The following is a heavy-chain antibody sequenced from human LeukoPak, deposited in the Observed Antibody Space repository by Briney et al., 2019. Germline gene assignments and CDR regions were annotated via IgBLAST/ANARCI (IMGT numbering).Heavy chain of an antibody. J-gene: IGHJ6*02. Sequence: GGSLRLSCPASGFTFSDYSMSWVRQAPGKGLEWVSSISSSSDYIYYADSVKGRYTISRDNARNSLYLQMNSLRAEDTAVYYCARSRSVSNYKGMDVWGQGTTVTVSS. V-gene: IGHV3-21*01. CDR1: GFTFSDYS. CDR2: ISSSSDYI. CDR3: ARSRSVSNYKGMDV. D-gene: IGHD5/OR15-5a*01.